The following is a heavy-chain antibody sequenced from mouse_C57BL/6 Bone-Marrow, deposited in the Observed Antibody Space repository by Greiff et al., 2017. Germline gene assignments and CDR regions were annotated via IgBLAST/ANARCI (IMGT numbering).Heavy chain of an antibody. CDR2: IYPTSGRT. CDR1: GYTFTSYW. V-gene: IGHV1-55*01. CDR3: ARSGPLGRSFDY. J-gene: IGHJ2*01. Sequence: QVQLQQPGAELVKPGASVKRSCKASGYTFTSYWITWVKQRPGQGLEWIGDIYPTSGRTNYNEKFKSKAILTVDTSSNPAYMQLSSLTSEDSAVFYCARSGPLGRSFDYWGQGTTLTVSS. D-gene: IGHD4-1*01.